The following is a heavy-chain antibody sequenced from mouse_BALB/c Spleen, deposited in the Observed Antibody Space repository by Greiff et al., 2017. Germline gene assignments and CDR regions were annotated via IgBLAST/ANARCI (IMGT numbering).Heavy chain of an antibody. Sequence: VQLQQPGAELVRPGASVKLSCKASGYTFTSYWINWVKQRPGQGLEWIGNIYPSDSYTNYNQKFKDKATLTVDKSSSTAYMQLSSPTSEDSAVYYCTRRDGSSYGYFDVWGAGTTVTVSS. D-gene: IGHD1-1*01. J-gene: IGHJ1*01. V-gene: IGHV1-69*02. CDR2: IYPSDSYT. CDR1: GYTFTSYW. CDR3: TRRDGSSYGYFDV.